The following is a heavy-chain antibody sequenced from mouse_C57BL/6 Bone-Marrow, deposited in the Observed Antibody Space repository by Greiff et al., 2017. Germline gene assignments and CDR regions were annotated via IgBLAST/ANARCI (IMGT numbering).Heavy chain of an antibody. CDR1: GYTFTSYW. D-gene: IGHD3-2*02. CDR2: IDPSDSYT. J-gene: IGHJ4*01. Sequence: VQLQQSGAELVMPGASVKLSCKASGYTFTSYWMHWVKQRPGQGLEWIGEIDPSDSYTNYNQKFKGKSTLTVDKSSSTAYMQLSSLTSEDSAVYYCARETAQAIAMDYWGQGTSVTVSS. CDR3: ARETAQAIAMDY. V-gene: IGHV1-69*01.